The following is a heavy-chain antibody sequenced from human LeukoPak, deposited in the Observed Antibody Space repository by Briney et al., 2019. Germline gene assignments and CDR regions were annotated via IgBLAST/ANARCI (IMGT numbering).Heavy chain of an antibody. CDR3: ARGTAGKAYLDY. Sequence: SETLSLTCAVYGGSFSGYYWSWIRQPPGKGLEWIGEINHSGSTNYNPSLKSRVTISVDTSKNQFSLKLSSVTAADTAVYYCARGTAGKAYLDYWGQGTLVTVSS. CDR2: INHSGST. CDR1: GGSFSGYY. J-gene: IGHJ4*02. D-gene: IGHD6-19*01. V-gene: IGHV4-34*01.